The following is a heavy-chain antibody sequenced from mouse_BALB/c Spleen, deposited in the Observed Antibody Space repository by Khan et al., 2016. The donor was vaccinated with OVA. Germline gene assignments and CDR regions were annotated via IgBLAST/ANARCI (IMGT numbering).Heavy chain of an antibody. D-gene: IGHD3-3*01. V-gene: IGHV1S132*01. CDR1: GYIFTSFW. J-gene: IGHJ4*01. CDR2: IYPATGST. Sequence: QVQLNESGAEVVRPGASVKLSCKTSGYIFTSFWIQWVKQRSGQGLEWIARIYPATGSTYYNEKFKGKATLTADKSSNTVYMHLSSLKSEDSAVYFCARRAPDDAMDYWGQGTSVTVSS. CDR3: ARRAPDDAMDY.